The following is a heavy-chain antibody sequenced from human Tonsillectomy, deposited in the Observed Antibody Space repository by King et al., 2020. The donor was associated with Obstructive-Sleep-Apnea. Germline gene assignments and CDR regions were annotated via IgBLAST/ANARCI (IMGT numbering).Heavy chain of an antibody. CDR2: VSFVGDNL. Sequence: VQLVESGGGLVQPGRSLRLSCAASGFSFSLHAMHWVRQAPGQGLEWVATVSFVGDNLYYADSAKGRFTISRDTSKNTVDLQMDILRTEDTAVYFCARGTREFDHWGQGTLVAVSS. J-gene: IGHJ4*02. D-gene: IGHD2-15*01. CDR1: GFSFSLHA. V-gene: IGHV3-30*14. CDR3: ARGTREFDH.